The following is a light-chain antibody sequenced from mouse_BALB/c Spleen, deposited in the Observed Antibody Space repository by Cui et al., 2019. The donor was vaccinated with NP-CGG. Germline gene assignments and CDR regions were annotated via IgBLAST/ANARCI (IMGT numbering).Light chain of an antibody. Sequence: QFVLSHVPAPTTSPGETVTLTCRSSIGAVTTSNYANWVQEKPDHLFTGLIGGTNNRAPGVPARFSGSLIGDKAALTITGAQTEDEAIYFCALWYSNHWVFGGGTKLTVL. V-gene: IGLV1*01. CDR3: ALWYSNHWV. J-gene: IGLJ1*01. CDR2: GTN. CDR1: IGAVTTSNY.